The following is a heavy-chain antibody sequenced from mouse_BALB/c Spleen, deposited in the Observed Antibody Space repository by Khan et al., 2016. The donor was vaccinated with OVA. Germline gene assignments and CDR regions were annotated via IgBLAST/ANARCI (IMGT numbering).Heavy chain of an antibody. J-gene: IGHJ3*01. Sequence: QVQLQQSGAELARPGASVKLSCKASGYTFTDYYINWVKQRTGQGLEWIGEISPGSGDTYYNEKFKGMATLTADQSSSTVYMQLSSRTAEASAVYFCARRNYFGYTFAYWGQGTLVTVSA. D-gene: IGHD1-2*01. CDR1: GYTFTDYY. CDR3: ARRNYFGYTFAY. V-gene: IGHV1-77*01. CDR2: ISPGSGDT.